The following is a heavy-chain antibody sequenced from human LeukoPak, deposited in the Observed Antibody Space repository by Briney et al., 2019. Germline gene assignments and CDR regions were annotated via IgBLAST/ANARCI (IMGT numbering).Heavy chain of an antibody. CDR3: ARLVVTSNSDYFDY. D-gene: IGHD2-21*02. Sequence: GASVKVSCKASGYTFTGYYMHWVRQAPGQGLEWMGWINSNSGGTNYAQKFQGRVTMTRDTSISTAYMEMSRLRSDDTAVYYCARLVVTSNSDYFDYWGQGTLVTVSS. J-gene: IGHJ4*02. V-gene: IGHV1-2*02. CDR1: GYTFTGYY. CDR2: INSNSGGT.